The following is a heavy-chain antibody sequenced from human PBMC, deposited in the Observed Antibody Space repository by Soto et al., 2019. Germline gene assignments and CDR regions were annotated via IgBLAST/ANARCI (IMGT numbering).Heavy chain of an antibody. CDR2: ISGSGGST. D-gene: IGHD3-16*01. CDR3: AKLYDYVWGSPAVFDY. J-gene: IGHJ4*02. Sequence: GSLRLSCAASGFTFSSYAMSWVRQAPGKGLEWVSAISGSGGSTYYADSVKGRFTISRDNSKNTLYLQMNSLRAEDTAVYYCAKLYDYVWGSPAVFDYWGQGTLVTVSS. V-gene: IGHV3-23*01. CDR1: GFTFSSYA.